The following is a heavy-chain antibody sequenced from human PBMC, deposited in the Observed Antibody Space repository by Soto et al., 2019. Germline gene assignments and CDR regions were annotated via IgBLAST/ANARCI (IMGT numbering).Heavy chain of an antibody. CDR1: GFTFSCYS. CDR2: TSYDESNK. V-gene: IGHV3-30-3*01. Sequence: GGSLRLSCAASGFTFSCYSMHWVCQAPGKGLEWVGFTSYDESNKYYADSVKGRFTISRDNSKNTLFLQMNSLRAEDTAVYYCAGGSGWYSPDYWGQGTLVTVSS. D-gene: IGHD6-19*01. J-gene: IGHJ4*02. CDR3: AGGSGWYSPDY.